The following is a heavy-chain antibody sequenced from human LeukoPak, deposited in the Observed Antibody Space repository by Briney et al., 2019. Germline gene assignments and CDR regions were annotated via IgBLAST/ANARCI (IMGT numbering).Heavy chain of an antibody. CDR1: GGSISSYY. D-gene: IGHD1-26*01. CDR2: IYTSGST. J-gene: IGHJ3*02. V-gene: IGHV4-4*09. Sequence: SETLSLTCTVSGGSISSYYWSWIRQPPGKGLEWIGYIYTSGSTNYNPSLTSRVTISVDTSKNQFSLKLSSVTAADTAVYYCASSESGSYSDAFDIWGQGTMVTVSS. CDR3: ASSESGSYSDAFDI.